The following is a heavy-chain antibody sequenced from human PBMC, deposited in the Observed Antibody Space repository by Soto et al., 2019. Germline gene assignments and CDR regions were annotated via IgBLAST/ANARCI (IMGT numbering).Heavy chain of an antibody. CDR1: GFTFSDYY. CDR2: ISSSSSYT. D-gene: IGHD6-19*01. Sequence: PGGSLRLSCAASGFTFSDYYMSWIRQAPGKGLEWVSYISSSSSYTNYADSVKGRFTISRDNAKNSLYLQMNSLRAEDTAVYYCARRAVAGQFDYWGQGTLVTVSS. CDR3: ARRAVAGQFDY. V-gene: IGHV3-11*06. J-gene: IGHJ4*02.